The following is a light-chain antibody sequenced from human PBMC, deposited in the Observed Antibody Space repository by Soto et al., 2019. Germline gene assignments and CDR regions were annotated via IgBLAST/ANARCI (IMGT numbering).Light chain of an antibody. Sequence: EIMLTQSPGTLSLSPGKRATLSCRASQSISSSYLAWYQQRPGQAPRLLIYGASSRATGIPDRFSGSGSGTDFNLTISRLEPEDFAVYYCQQYGSSPLTFGGGTKVDIK. CDR2: GAS. V-gene: IGKV3-20*01. CDR3: QQYGSSPLT. J-gene: IGKJ4*01. CDR1: QSISSSY.